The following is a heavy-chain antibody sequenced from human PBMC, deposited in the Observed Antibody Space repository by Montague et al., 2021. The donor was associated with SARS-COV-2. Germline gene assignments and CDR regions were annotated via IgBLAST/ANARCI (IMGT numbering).Heavy chain of an antibody. CDR1: GDSVSSNTAA. D-gene: IGHD6-13*01. Sequence: RAISGDSVSSNTAAWNWIRQSPSRGLEWLGRTYYRSKWYYDYAVSVKSRMTISPDTSKNQFPLQLSSVTPEDRAMYYCARDPRYSLSWSFDYWGQGTLVTVSS. J-gene: IGHJ4*02. CDR2: TYYRSKWYY. V-gene: IGHV6-1*01. CDR3: ARDPRYSLSWSFDY.